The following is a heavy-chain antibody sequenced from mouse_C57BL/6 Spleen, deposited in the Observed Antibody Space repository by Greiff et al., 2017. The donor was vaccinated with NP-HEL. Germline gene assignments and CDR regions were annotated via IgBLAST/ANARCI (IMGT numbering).Heavy chain of an antibody. V-gene: IGHV1-52*01. CDR2: IDPSDSET. CDR3: AGDYGSSYDWYFDV. J-gene: IGHJ1*03. CDR1: GYTFTSYW. Sequence: VQLQQPGAELVRPGSSVKLSCKASGYTFTSYWMHWVKQRPIQGLEWIGNIDPSDSETHYNQKFKDKATLTVDKSSSTAYMQLSSLTSEDSAVYYCAGDYGSSYDWYFDVWGTGTTVTVAS. D-gene: IGHD1-1*01.